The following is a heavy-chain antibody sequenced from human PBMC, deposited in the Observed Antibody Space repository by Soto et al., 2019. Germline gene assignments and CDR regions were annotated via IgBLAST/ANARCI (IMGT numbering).Heavy chain of an antibody. CDR1: GGSISSYY. V-gene: IGHV4-59*01. CDR2: IYYSGST. CDR3: ARVVVAAPYYYYGMDV. Sequence: QVQLQESGPGLVKPSETLSLTCTVSGGSISSYYWSWIRQPPGKGLEWIGYIYYSGSTNYNPSLKSRVTISVDTSKNQFSLKVSSVTAADTAVYYCARVVVAAPYYYYGMDVWGQGTTVTVSS. D-gene: IGHD2-15*01. J-gene: IGHJ6*02.